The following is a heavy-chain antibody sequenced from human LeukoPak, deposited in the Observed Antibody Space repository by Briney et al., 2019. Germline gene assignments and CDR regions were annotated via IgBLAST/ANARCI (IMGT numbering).Heavy chain of an antibody. CDR3: ARDGSSGWYMGSWFDP. Sequence: TGGSLRLSCAASGFTFSSYSMNWVRQAPGKGLEWASSISSSSSYIYYADSVKGRFTISRDNAKNSLYLQMNSLRAEDTAVYYCARDGSSGWYMGSWFDPWGQGTLVTVFS. D-gene: IGHD6-19*01. J-gene: IGHJ5*02. CDR1: GFTFSSYS. CDR2: ISSSSSYI. V-gene: IGHV3-21*01.